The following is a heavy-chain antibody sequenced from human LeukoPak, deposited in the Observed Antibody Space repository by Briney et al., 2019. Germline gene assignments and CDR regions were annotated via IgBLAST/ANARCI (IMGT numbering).Heavy chain of an antibody. CDR3: ARSSGYSYYYYMDV. D-gene: IGHD3-22*01. CDR2: ITPILGAA. J-gene: IGHJ6*03. Sequence: SVKVSCKASGGTFSSYAISWVRQAPGQGLEWMGGITPILGAANYAPKFQGRVTITTDESTSTAYMELSSLRSEDTAIYHCARSSGYSYYYYMDVWGKGTTVTVSS. CDR1: GGTFSSYA. V-gene: IGHV1-69*05.